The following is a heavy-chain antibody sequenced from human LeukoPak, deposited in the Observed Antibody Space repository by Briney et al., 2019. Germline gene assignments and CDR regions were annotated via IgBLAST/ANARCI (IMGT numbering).Heavy chain of an antibody. Sequence: GGSLRLSCAASGFTVSSNYMSWVRQAPGKGLEWVSVIYSGGSTYYADSVKGRFTISRDNSKNTLYLQMNSLRAEDTAVYYCAKSHSGYDTYFDYWGQGTLVTVSS. CDR1: GFTVSSNY. V-gene: IGHV3-53*01. D-gene: IGHD5-12*01. CDR3: AKSHSGYDTYFDY. CDR2: IYSGGST. J-gene: IGHJ4*02.